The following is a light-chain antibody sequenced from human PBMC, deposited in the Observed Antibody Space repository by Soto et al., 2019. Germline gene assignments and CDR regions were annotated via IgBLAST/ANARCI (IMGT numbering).Light chain of an antibody. V-gene: IGLV2-14*01. Sequence: QSVLTQPASVSGSPGQSITISCTGTSSDVGGYNYVSWYQQHPGKAPKLMIYEVRNRPSGVSNRFSGSKSGNTASLTISGRQAEDEADYYCSSYTSSSIDYVFGTGTKLTVL. CDR3: SSYTSSSIDYV. J-gene: IGLJ1*01. CDR2: EVR. CDR1: SSDVGGYNY.